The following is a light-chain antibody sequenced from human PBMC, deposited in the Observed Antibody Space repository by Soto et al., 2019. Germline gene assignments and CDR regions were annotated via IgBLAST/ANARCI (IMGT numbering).Light chain of an antibody. Sequence: EIVLTQSPGTLSLSPGVRANLSCRGSQSVSSSYLAWYQQKPGQAPRLLIYGASSRATGIPDRFSGSGSGTDFTLTISRLEPEDFAVYYCQQYGSSPLTFGGGTKVEIK. J-gene: IGKJ4*01. V-gene: IGKV3-20*01. CDR2: GAS. CDR1: QSVSSSY. CDR3: QQYGSSPLT.